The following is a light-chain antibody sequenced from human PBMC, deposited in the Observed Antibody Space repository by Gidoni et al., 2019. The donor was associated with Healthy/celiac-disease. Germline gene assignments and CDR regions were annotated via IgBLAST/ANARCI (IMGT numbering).Light chain of an antibody. V-gene: IGKV3-11*01. CDR1: QSVSSY. CDR3: QQRSNWPPIT. J-gene: IGKJ5*01. CDR2: DAS. Sequence: EIALTQSPATLSLSPGERATHSCRASQSVSSYLAWYQQKPGQAPRLLIYDASNRATGIPARFSGSGSGTDVTLTISSREPEDFAVYYCQQRSNWPPITFGQGTRLEIK.